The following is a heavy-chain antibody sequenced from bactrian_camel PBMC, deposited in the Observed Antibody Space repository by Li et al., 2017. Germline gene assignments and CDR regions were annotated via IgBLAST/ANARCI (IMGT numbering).Heavy chain of an antibody. CDR1: TDAGGYC. Sequence: QVQLVESGGGSVQAGGSLRLSCEASTDAGGYCLGWFRQAPGKEREGVATIDTDQHTRYADSVVGRFTISKDDAKHALYLHMNNLKPEDTAMYHCAASGGQLGRWCYEFPVNWVSWLYNWGQGTQVTVS. CDR3: AASGGQLGRWCYEFPVNWVSWLYN. V-gene: IGHV3S55*01. J-gene: IGHJ4*01. CDR2: IDTDQHT. D-gene: IGHD3*01.